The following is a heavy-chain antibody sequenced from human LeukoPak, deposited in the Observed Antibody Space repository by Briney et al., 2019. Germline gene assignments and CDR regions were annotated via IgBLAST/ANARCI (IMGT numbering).Heavy chain of an antibody. D-gene: IGHD2-15*01. V-gene: IGHV4-30-2*01. J-gene: IGHJ3*02. Sequence: SETLSLTCTVSGGSISSGGYYWSWIRQPPGKGLEWIGYIYHSGSTYYNPSLKSRVTISVDRSKNQFSLKLSSVTAADTAVYYCATKRWLDDAFDIWGQGTMVTVSS. CDR2: IYHSGST. CDR3: ATKRWLDDAFDI. CDR1: GGSISSGGYY.